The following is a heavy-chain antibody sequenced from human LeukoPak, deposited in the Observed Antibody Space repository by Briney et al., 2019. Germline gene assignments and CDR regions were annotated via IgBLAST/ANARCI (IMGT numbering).Heavy chain of an antibody. V-gene: IGHV3-30*18. J-gene: IGHJ3*02. D-gene: IGHD3-22*01. Sequence: GGSLRLSCAASGFTFSIYGMHWVRQAPGKGLEWVAVISYDGSNKYYADSVKGRFTISRDNSKNTLYLQMNSLRAEDTAVYYCAKNYDSSGAFDIWGQGTMVTVSS. CDR2: ISYDGSNK. CDR1: GFTFSIYG. CDR3: AKNYDSSGAFDI.